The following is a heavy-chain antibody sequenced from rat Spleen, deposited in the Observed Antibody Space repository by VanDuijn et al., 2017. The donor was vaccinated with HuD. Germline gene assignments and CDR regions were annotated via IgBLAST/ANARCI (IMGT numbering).Heavy chain of an antibody. Sequence: EVQLVESGGGLVQPGRSLKLSCAGSGFTFSDHGMAWVRQTPTKGLEWVASINTGGGNPYYRDSVKGRFTISRDNAKNIQYLRMDSLRSEDSATYYCTRNSDYWGQGVMVTVSS. J-gene: IGHJ2*01. CDR1: GFTFSDHG. CDR2: INTGGGNP. CDR3: TRNSDY. V-gene: IGHV5S14*01.